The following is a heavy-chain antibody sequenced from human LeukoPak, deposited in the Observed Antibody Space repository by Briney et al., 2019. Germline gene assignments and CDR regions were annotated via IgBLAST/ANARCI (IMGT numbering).Heavy chain of an antibody. CDR3: AREPIDGDCQFDY. J-gene: IGHJ4*02. V-gene: IGHV3-30*12. Sequence: GGSLRLSCAASGFIFSNYGFHWVRQAPVKGLEWVAVISYNAGYKHYTDSVKGRFTISGDDSKSTVFLQMNSLRAEDTALYYCAREPIDGDCQFDYWGQGTLVTVSS. CDR2: ISYNAGYK. CDR1: GFIFSNYG. D-gene: IGHD2-21*02.